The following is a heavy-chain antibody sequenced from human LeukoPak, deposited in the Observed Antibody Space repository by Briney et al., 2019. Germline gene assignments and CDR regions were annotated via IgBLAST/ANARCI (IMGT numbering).Heavy chain of an antibody. Sequence: SETLSLTCAVSGGSISSSNWWSWVRQPPGKGLEWIGEIYHSGSTNYNPSLKSRVTISVDKSKNQFSLKLSSVTAADTAVYYCARVRSSSWRDYYYYMDVWGKGTTVTVSS. D-gene: IGHD6-13*01. CDR2: IYHSGST. V-gene: IGHV4-4*02. J-gene: IGHJ6*03. CDR3: ARVRSSSWRDYYYYMDV. CDR1: GGSISSSNW.